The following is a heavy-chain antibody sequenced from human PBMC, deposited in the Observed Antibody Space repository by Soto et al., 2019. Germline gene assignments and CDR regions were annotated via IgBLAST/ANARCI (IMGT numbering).Heavy chain of an antibody. J-gene: IGHJ4*02. CDR3: ARRRAGSGYYFDH. V-gene: IGHV3-30-3*01. D-gene: IGHD3-22*01. CDR1: GFTFSTYA. CDR2: VSVDGSLE. Sequence: QVQLVESGGGVVQPGGSLRLSCVASGFTFSTYAIHWVRQAPGKGLEWVALVSVDGSLEYYADSVKGRSTVSRDNSKSTLYFPMNSLRPEDTAFYYCARRRAGSGYYFDHWGQGTLVTVSS.